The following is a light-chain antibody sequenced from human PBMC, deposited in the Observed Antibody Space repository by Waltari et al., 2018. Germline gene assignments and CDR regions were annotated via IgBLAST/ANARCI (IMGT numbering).Light chain of an antibody. CDR2: DAS. Sequence: EIVMTQSPATLSVSPGERATIPCRASQSVYSNLAWYQQKPGQAPRLLIYDASTRATGIPARFTGSGSGTEFTLTISSLQSEDSAVYSCQQYNRWPPITFGQGTRLEIK. CDR1: QSVYSN. V-gene: IGKV3D-15*01. J-gene: IGKJ5*01. CDR3: QQYNRWPPIT.